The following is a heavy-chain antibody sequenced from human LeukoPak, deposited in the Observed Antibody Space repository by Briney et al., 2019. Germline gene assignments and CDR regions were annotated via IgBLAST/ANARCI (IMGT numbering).Heavy chain of an antibody. CDR1: GGPISSYY. J-gene: IGHJ4*02. CDR2: IYYSGST. Sequence: SETLSLPCTVSGGPISSYYWSWIRQPPGKGPGWIGYIYYSGSTNYNPSLKSRVTISVDTSKNQFSLKLSSVTAADTAVYYCARDEVTGNYFDYWGQGTLVTVSS. V-gene: IGHV4-59*01. CDR3: ARDEVTGNYFDY.